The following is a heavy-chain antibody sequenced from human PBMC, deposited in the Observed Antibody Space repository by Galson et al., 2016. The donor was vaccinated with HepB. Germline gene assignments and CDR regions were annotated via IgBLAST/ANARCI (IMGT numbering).Heavy chain of an antibody. J-gene: IGHJ4*02. CDR3: ARGTKRFCSGSNCYPLDH. CDR1: GFTFSTCA. Sequence: SLRLSCAPSGFTFSTCAMTWVRQAPGKGLEWVSVITDSGDDTHHADSVKGRFIMSRDNSNNTVYLQMNNLRDEDTAIYFCARGTKRFCSGSNCYPLDHWGQGTLVTVSS. V-gene: IGHV3-23*01. D-gene: IGHD2-15*01. CDR2: ITDSGDDT.